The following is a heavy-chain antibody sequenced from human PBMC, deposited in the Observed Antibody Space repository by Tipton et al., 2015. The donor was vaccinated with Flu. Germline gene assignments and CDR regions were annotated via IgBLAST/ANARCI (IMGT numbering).Heavy chain of an antibody. D-gene: IGHD2-21*01. Sequence: SLRLSCAASGFTFSSYVMTWVRQAPGKGLEWVSVVSYGGDYAYYADSVTGRFTISRDNFKNTVYLQMNSLRTDDTAVYYCVKDRRRAPDSLDHYGLDVWGQGTTVTVSS. V-gene: IGHV3-23*01. CDR1: GFTFSSYV. J-gene: IGHJ6*02. CDR3: VKDRRRAPDSLDHYGLDV. CDR2: VSYGGDYA.